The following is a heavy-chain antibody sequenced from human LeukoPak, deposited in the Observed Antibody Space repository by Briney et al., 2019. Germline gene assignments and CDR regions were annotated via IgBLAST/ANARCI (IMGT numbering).Heavy chain of an antibody. V-gene: IGHV3-9*01. J-gene: IGHJ4*02. D-gene: IGHD3-22*01. CDR1: GFTFDDYA. CDR3: VKDWGPNYDTSALTDY. Sequence: QSGGSLRLSCAASGFTFDDYAMHWVRQAPGKGLEWVSGITWNSGDMGYADSVKGRFTISRDNAKNSLHLQMNSLRAEDTAFYYCVKDWGPNYDTSALTDYWGQGTLVTVSS. CDR2: ITWNSGDM.